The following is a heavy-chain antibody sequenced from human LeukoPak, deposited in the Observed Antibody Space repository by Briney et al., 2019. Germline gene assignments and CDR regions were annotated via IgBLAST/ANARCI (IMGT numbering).Heavy chain of an antibody. D-gene: IGHD5-12*01. V-gene: IGHV4-34*01. CDR3: AREVQGGYEPNFGY. CDR2: INHSGST. J-gene: IGHJ4*02. CDR1: GGSISSYY. Sequence: PSETLSLTCTVSGGSISSYYWSWIRQPPGKGLEWIGEINHSGSTNYNPSLKSRVTISVDTSKNQFSLKLSSVTAADTAVYYCAREVQGGYEPNFGYWGQGTLVTVSS.